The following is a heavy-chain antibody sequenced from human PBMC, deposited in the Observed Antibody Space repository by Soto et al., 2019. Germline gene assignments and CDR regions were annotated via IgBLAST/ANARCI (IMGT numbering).Heavy chain of an antibody. CDR2: IDPSDSQT. J-gene: IGHJ6*02. CDR1: GYSFAGYW. Sequence: PGESLKISCKGSGYSFAGYWITWVRQKPGKGLEWMGRIDPSDSQTYYSPSFRGHVTISVTKSITTVFLQWSSLKASDTAMYYCARLLRGVYYGMDVWGQGTTVTVSS. CDR3: ARLLRGVYYGMDV. V-gene: IGHV5-10-1*01.